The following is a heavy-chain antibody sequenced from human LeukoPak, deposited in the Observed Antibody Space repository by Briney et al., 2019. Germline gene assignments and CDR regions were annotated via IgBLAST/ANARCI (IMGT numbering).Heavy chain of an antibody. J-gene: IGHJ4*02. CDR1: GFTFSNYG. V-gene: IGHV3-33*01. Sequence: PGGSLRLSCAASGFTFSNYGMHWVRQAPGKGLEWVAVIWYDGNNEYYADSAKGRFTISRDNSKNTLYLHMNSLRADDTAVYHCARGVTTVDYWGRGTRVTVSS. CDR3: ARGVTTVDY. D-gene: IGHD2-21*02. CDR2: IWYDGNNE.